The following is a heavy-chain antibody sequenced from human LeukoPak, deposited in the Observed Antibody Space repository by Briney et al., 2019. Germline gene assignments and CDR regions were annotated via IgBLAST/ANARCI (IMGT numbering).Heavy chain of an antibody. Sequence: GASVKVSCKASGYTFTGYYMHWVRQAPGQGLEWMGWINPNNGGTNYAQKFQGRVTMTRDTSISTAYMELSRLRSDDTAVYYCAREEDGDYYAYWGQGTLVTVSS. CDR2: INPNNGGT. CDR3: AREEDGDYYAY. D-gene: IGHD4-17*01. V-gene: IGHV1-2*02. J-gene: IGHJ4*02. CDR1: GYTFTGYY.